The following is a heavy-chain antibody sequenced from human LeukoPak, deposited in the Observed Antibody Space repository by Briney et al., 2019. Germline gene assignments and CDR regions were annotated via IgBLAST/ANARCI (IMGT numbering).Heavy chain of an antibody. Sequence: SETLSLTCTVSGGSISSYYWSWIWQPAGKGLELIGRIYTSGSTNYNPSLRSRVTMSVDTSKNEFSLNLKSVTAADTAVYYCARAGWIITSGIDYWGQGALVTVSS. CDR1: GGSISSYY. CDR2: IYTSGST. CDR3: ARAGWIITSGIDY. V-gene: IGHV4-4*07. D-gene: IGHD3-10*01. J-gene: IGHJ4*02.